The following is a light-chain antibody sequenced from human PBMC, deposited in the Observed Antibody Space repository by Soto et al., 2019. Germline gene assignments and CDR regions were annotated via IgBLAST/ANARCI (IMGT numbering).Light chain of an antibody. V-gene: IGKV3-11*01. Sequence: EIVLTQSPATLSLSPGERATLSCRASESVRSYLAWYQHKPGQAPRLLIYDASNRATGIPARFSGSGSGTDFTLTISSLEPEDFAVYYCQHRSAWPPTLGQGTRLEIK. CDR1: ESVRSY. CDR2: DAS. J-gene: IGKJ5*01. CDR3: QHRSAWPPT.